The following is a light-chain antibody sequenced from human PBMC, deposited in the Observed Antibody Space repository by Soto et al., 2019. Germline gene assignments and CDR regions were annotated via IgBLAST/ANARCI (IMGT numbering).Light chain of an antibody. CDR1: HSVSTSY. V-gene: IGKV3-20*01. CDR3: QQYGSVPLT. Sequence: EIVLTQSPGTLSLSPGERATLSCRASHSVSTSYLAWYQQKPGQAPRLLIYGASSRATGIPDRFSGSGSGADFTLTISRLEPEDFAVYYCQQYGSVPLTFGGGTKVEIK. J-gene: IGKJ4*01. CDR2: GAS.